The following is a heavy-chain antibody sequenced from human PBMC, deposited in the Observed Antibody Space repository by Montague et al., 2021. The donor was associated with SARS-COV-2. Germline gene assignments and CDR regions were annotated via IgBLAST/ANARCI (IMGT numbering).Heavy chain of an antibody. CDR3: ASNPIVVVVAADYYFDY. J-gene: IGHJ4*02. CDR1: GGSISSSSYY. V-gene: IGHV4-39*01. D-gene: IGHD2-15*01. Sequence: SETLSLTCTVSGGSISSSSYYWGWIRQPPGKGLEWIGSIYYSGSTYYNPSLKSRVTISVDTSKNQFSLKLSSVTAADTAVYYCASNPIVVVVAADYYFDYWGQGTLVTVSS. CDR2: IYYSGST.